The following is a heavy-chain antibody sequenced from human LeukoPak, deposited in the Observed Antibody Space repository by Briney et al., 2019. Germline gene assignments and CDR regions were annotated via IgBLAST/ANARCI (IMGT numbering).Heavy chain of an antibody. Sequence: GASVKVSCKASGYTFTSYGISWVRQALGQGLEWMGWISAYNGNTNYAQKLQGRVTMTTDTSTSTAYMELRSLRSDDTAVYYCARRPLSYYYYYMDVWGKGTTVTVSS. J-gene: IGHJ6*03. V-gene: IGHV1-18*01. CDR1: GYTFTSYG. CDR3: ARRPLSYYYYYMDV. CDR2: ISAYNGNT.